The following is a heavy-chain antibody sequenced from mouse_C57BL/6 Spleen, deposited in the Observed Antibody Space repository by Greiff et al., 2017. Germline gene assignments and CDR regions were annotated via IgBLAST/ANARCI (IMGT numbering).Heavy chain of an antibody. Sequence: VQLQQSGAELVRPGASVKLSCTASGFNIKDDYMHWVKQRPEQGLEWIGWIDPENGDTEYASKFQGKATITADTSSNTAYLQLSSLTPEDTAVYYCTTHYYGSSYDFDYWGQGTTLTVSS. CDR3: TTHYYGSSYDFDY. J-gene: IGHJ2*01. V-gene: IGHV14-4*01. CDR2: IDPENGDT. CDR1: GFNIKDDY. D-gene: IGHD1-1*01.